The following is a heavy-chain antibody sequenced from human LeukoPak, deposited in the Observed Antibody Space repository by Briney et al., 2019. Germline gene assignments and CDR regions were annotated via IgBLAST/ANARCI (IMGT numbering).Heavy chain of an antibody. D-gene: IGHD3-3*02. CDR2: IYSGGST. V-gene: IGHV3-66*01. Sequence: PGGSLRLSCAASGFTVRNNYMSWVRQAPGKGLEWVSLIYSGGSTYYADPVKGRFTISRDNSNNTVYLLMNSLITEDTAVYYYSRAPSNAHFDYWGQGTLVTVSS. CDR3: SRAPSNAHFDY. CDR1: GFTVRNNY. J-gene: IGHJ4*02.